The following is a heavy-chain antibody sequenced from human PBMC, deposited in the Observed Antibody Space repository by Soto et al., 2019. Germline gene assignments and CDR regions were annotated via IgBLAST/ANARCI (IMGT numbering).Heavy chain of an antibody. J-gene: IGHJ6*02. CDR1: GFTFSTYA. V-gene: IGHV3-30-3*02. CDR3: AKPAFTPSASYYYYGMDV. D-gene: IGHD2-2*01. Sequence: PGGSLRLSCAASGFTFSTYAMHWVRQAPGKGLEWVAVISYDGSTKYYADSVKGRFTCSRDNSKNTLYLQMNSLRAEDTAVYYCAKPAFTPSASYYYYGMDVWGHGTPVTVSS. CDR2: ISYDGSTK.